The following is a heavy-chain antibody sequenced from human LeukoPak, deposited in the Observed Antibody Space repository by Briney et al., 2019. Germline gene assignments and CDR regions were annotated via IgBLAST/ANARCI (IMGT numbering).Heavy chain of an antibody. CDR2: IDHNGST. D-gene: IGHD3-10*01. CDR3: ARRPYYGSGSYYNVWWFDP. J-gene: IGHJ5*02. V-gene: IGHV4-34*01. CDR1: GGSFSGYY. Sequence: SETLSLTCAVYGGSFSGYYWSWIRQPPGKGLEWIGEIDHNGSTNYNPSLKSRVTISVDTSKNQFSLKLSSVTAADTAVYYCARRPYYGSGSYYNVWWFDPWGQGTLVTVSS.